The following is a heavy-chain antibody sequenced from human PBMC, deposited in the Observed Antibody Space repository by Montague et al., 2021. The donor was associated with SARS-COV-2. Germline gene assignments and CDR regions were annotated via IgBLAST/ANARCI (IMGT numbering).Heavy chain of an antibody. J-gene: IGHJ6*02. Sequence: SETLSLTCTVSGGSISSSSYYWGWIRQPPGKGLEWIGSIYYSGSTYYNPSLKSRVTISVEPSKNQFSLKLSSVTAADTAVYYCARVGRQQLVRLSGMDVWGQGTTVTVSS. CDR1: GGSISSSSYY. CDR2: IYYSGST. CDR3: ARVGRQQLVRLSGMDV. V-gene: IGHV4-39*07. D-gene: IGHD6-13*01.